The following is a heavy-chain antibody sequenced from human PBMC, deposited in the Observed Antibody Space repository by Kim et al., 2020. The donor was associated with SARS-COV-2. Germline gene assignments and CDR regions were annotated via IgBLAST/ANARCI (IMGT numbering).Heavy chain of an antibody. D-gene: IGHD6-19*01. CDR2: T. J-gene: IGHJ5*02. CDR3: AKAGYTSGWYDH. V-gene: IGHV3-23*03. Sequence: THYADAVEGRFTISRDNSKDTLYLQMNSLRAEDTAVYYCAKAGYTSGWYDHWGQGTLVTVSS.